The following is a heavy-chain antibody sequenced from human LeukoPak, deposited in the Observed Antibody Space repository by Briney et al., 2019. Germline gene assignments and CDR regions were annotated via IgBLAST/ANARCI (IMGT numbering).Heavy chain of an antibody. J-gene: IGHJ2*01. V-gene: IGHV3-7*01. Sequence: PGGSLRLSCAASGFTFSNYWMSWVRQAPGKGLEWVANIKQDGSEKYFVDSVKGRFTISRDNAKNSLYLQMDSLRAEDTAVFYCARGGFGDYDPWYFDLWGRGTLVTVSS. CDR2: IKQDGSEK. CDR3: ARGGFGDYDPWYFDL. CDR1: GFTFSNYW. D-gene: IGHD4-17*01.